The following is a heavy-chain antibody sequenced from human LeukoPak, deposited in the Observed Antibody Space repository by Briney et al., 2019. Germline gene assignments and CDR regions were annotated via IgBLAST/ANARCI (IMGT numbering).Heavy chain of an antibody. Sequence: PSQTLSLTCTVSGGSISSGGYYWSWIRQHPGTGLEWIGYIYYSGSTYYNPSLKSRVTISVDTSKTQFSLKLSSVTAADTAVYYCASRVRDGAVDYWGQGTLVTVSS. V-gene: IGHV4-31*03. CDR3: ASRVRDGAVDY. J-gene: IGHJ4*02. CDR1: GGSISSGGYY. D-gene: IGHD4/OR15-4a*01. CDR2: IYYSGST.